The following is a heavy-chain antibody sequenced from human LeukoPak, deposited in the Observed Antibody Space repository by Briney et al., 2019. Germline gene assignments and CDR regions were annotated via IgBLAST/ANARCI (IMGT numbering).Heavy chain of an antibody. CDR2: FYPGDSDS. Sequence: GESLKISCKGPGYNFATYWIAWVRQMPGKGLEWMGVFYPGDSDSKYRPSFQGQVTISADKSISTAYLHWSSLKASDTAIYYCARGLGELLPPDAFDLWGQGTLVTVSS. CDR1: GYNFATYW. D-gene: IGHD3-16*01. J-gene: IGHJ3*01. CDR3: ARGLGELLPPDAFDL. V-gene: IGHV5-51*01.